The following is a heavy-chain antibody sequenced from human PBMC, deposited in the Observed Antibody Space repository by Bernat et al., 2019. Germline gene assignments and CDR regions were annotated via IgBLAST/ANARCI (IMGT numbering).Heavy chain of an antibody. Sequence: EVQLLESGGGLVQPGGSLRLSCAASGFTFSSYAMSWVRQAPGKGLEWVSAISGSGGSTYYADSVKGRFTISRDNSKNPLYLQMNSLRAEDTAVYYCAKDAVAGTGGGPNFDYWGQGTLVTVSS. V-gene: IGHV3-23*01. CDR3: AKDAVAGTGGGPNFDY. D-gene: IGHD6-19*01. CDR2: ISGSGGST. CDR1: GFTFSSYA. J-gene: IGHJ4*02.